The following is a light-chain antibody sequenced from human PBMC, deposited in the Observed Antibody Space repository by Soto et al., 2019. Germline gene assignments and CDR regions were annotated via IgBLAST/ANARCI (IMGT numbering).Light chain of an antibody. CDR1: QTVSSC. CDR3: QHYTNYPEP. Sequence: MTKSRTTLSVSKGERVTISRRASQTVSSCLAWYQQKPGQAPKLLIYNASTRTSGVPSRLSGSGSGTEFTLTISSLQPDDFAAYYCQHYTNYPEPFGQGTKVDIK. J-gene: IGKJ1*01. CDR2: NAS. V-gene: IGKV3-15*01.